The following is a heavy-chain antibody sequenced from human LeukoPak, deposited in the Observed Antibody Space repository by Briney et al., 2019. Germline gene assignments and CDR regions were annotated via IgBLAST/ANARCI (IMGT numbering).Heavy chain of an antibody. CDR1: GYTFTSYD. V-gene: IGHV1-8*01. Sequence: ASVKVSCKASGYTFTSYDINWVRQATGQGLEWMGWMNPNSGNTGYAQKFQGRVTMTRNTSISTAYMELSSLRSEDTAVYYCAASPPLAGDYGVWWFDPWGQGTLVTVSS. D-gene: IGHD4-17*01. J-gene: IGHJ5*02. CDR2: MNPNSGNT. CDR3: AASPPLAGDYGVWWFDP.